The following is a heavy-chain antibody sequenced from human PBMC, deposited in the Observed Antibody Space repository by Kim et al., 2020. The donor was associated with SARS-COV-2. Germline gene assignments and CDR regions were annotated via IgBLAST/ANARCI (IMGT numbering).Heavy chain of an antibody. D-gene: IGHD6-13*01. Sequence: SVKGRXTISXENSKNRLYLQMNSLRAEDTAVYYCAKVEVGIAAGYGMDVWGQGTTVTVSS. V-gene: IGHV3-23*01. J-gene: IGHJ6*02. CDR3: AKVEVGIAAGYGMDV.